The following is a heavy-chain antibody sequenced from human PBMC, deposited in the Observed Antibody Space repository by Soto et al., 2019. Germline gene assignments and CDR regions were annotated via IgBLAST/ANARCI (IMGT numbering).Heavy chain of an antibody. Sequence: ESGGVLVQPGGSLRLSCVASGFTFDSHWMHWVRQAPGEGLVWVSRIKTDGYAAAYADSVKGRCTISRHNTKTTVYLQMNSLRAEDTAVYFCVRESGVAADCWGQGSLVTVSS. CDR1: GFTFDSHW. CDR3: VRESGVAADC. D-gene: IGHD6-19*01. V-gene: IGHV3-74*01. J-gene: IGHJ4*02. CDR2: IKTDGYAA.